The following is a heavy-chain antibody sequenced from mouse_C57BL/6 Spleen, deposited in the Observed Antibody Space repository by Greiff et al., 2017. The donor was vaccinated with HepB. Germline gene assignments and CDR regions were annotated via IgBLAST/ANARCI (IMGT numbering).Heavy chain of an antibody. CDR3: ARHDDYGGLDY. J-gene: IGHJ2*01. CDR1: GFTFSDYY. D-gene: IGHD1-1*02. CDR2: ISNGGGST. V-gene: IGHV5-12*01. Sequence: EVQRVESGGGLVQPGGSLKLSCAASGFTFSDYYMYWVRQTPEKRLEWVAYISNGGGSTYYPDTVKGRFTISRDNAKNTLYLQMSRLKSEDTAMYYCARHDDYGGLDYWGQGTTLTVSS.